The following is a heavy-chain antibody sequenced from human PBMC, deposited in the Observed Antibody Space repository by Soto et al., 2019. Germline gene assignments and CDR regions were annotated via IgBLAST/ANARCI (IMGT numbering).Heavy chain of an antibody. D-gene: IGHD3-9*01. J-gene: IGHJ3*01. V-gene: IGHV4-61*08. Sequence: SDTLSITCAVSSGSISSGGYSWILIRQPPGKRLEWIGYIDYYGSTNYNPSLKSRVTISVDTSKKQFSLNLGSVTAADTAIYYCARYFDWGVGAFDFWGQGTMVTVSS. CDR3: ARYFDWGVGAFDF. CDR2: IDYYGST. CDR1: SGSISSGGYS.